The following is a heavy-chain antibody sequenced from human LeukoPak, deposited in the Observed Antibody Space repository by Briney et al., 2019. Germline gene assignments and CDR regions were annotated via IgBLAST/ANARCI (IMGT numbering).Heavy chain of an antibody. Sequence: PSETLCLTCTVSGGSISSYWWSWIRQPAGKGLEWIARIYTSGGTNYNLSVESRVPMSVDTSKNQFSLKLSSVTAADTAVYYCASDPYPDRYCSSTSCLMWFDPWGQGTLVTVSS. J-gene: IGHJ5*02. CDR3: ASDPYPDRYCSSTSCLMWFDP. CDR1: GGSISSYW. CDR2: IYTSGGT. V-gene: IGHV4-4*07. D-gene: IGHD2-2*01.